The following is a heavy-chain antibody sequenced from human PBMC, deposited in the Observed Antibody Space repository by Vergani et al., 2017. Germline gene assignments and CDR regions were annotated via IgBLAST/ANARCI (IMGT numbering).Heavy chain of an antibody. Sequence: QVQLQESGPGLVKPSETLSITCTVSGYSISSGYYWGWIRQPQGKGLEWIGSIYHSGSTYYNPSLKSRVTISVDTSKNQFSLKLSSVTAADTAVYYCASLGYYDSSGYYSWGQGTLVTVSS. CDR3: ASLGYYDSSGYYS. CDR1: GYSISSGYY. J-gene: IGHJ4*02. CDR2: IYHSGST. V-gene: IGHV4-38-2*02. D-gene: IGHD3-22*01.